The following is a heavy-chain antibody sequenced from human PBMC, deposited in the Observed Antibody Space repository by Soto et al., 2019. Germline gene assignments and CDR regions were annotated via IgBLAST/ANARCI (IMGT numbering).Heavy chain of an antibody. CDR3: AALIVVVRSRDS. D-gene: IGHD3-22*01. V-gene: IGHV3-23*01. J-gene: IGHJ5*01. CDR2: ISGSGGRT. Sequence: GGSLRLSCAASGFTFSSYAMSWVRQAPGKGLEWVSAISGSGGRTYYADSVKGRFTISRDNSKNTLYLQMNSLRAEDTAVYYCAALIVVVRSRDSWGREPLVTVPQ. CDR1: GFTFSSYA.